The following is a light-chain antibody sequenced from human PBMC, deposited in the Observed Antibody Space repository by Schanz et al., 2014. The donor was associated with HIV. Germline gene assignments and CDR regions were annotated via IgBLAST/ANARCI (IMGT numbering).Light chain of an antibody. J-gene: IGKJ2*02. CDR3: LQYDSDSWT. V-gene: IGKV1-5*03. CDR1: QSISSD. CDR2: QAS. Sequence: DIQMTQSPSTLSASVGDRVSIICRSRQSISSDLAWYQQKPGKAPKVLIYQASILQNGVPSTCSGGGYGTEFPHTISSRQPDDFATYFCLQYDSDSWTFGQGTKLDIQ.